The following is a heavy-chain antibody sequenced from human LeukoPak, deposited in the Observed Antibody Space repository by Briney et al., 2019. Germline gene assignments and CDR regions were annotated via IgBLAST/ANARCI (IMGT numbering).Heavy chain of an antibody. D-gene: IGHD5-24*01. CDR1: GFTFSSYS. J-gene: IGHJ4*02. V-gene: IGHV3-30*18. CDR3: AKDPSIYGYNFPSFDY. CDR2: ISYDGSNK. Sequence: GGSLRLSCAASGFTFSSYSMNWVRQAPGKGLEWVAVISYDGSNKYYADSVKGRFTISRDNSKNTLYLQMNSLRAEDTAVYYCAKDPSIYGYNFPSFDYWGQGTLVTVSS.